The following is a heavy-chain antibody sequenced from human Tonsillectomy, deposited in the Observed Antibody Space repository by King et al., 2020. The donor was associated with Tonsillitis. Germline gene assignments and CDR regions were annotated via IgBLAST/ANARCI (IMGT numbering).Heavy chain of an antibody. CDR2: ITSTTNTI. J-gene: IGHJ4*02. V-gene: IGHV3-48*01. CDR3: ARGEQYYDFWSGYNYFDA. CDR1: GFTFSSYS. Sequence: VQLVESGGGLVQPGGSLRLSCAASGFTFSSYSMNWVRQAPGKGLEWISYITSTTNTIYYANSVRGRFTISRDNAKNSLYLQMNSLRAEDTAVYFCARGEQYYDFWSGYNYFDAWALGTLVTVSS. D-gene: IGHD3-3*01.